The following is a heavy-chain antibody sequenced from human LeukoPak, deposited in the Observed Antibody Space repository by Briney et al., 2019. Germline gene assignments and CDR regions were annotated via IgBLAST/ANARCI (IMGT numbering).Heavy chain of an antibody. J-gene: IGHJ4*02. CDR1: GYTFTGYY. CDR2: INPNSGGA. Sequence: ASVKVSCKASGYTFTGYYMHWVRQAPGQGPEWMGRINPNSGGANYAQKFQGRVTMTRDTSISIVYMELSRLRSDDTAVYYCARDFGDGYNSYYFDYWGQGTLVTVSS. D-gene: IGHD5-24*01. CDR3: ARDFGDGYNSYYFDY. V-gene: IGHV1-2*06.